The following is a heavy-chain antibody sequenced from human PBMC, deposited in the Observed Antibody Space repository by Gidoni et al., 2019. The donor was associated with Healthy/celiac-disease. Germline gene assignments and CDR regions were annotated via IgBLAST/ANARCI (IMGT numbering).Heavy chain of an antibody. CDR3: ARLEAAAGTYYYYGMDV. V-gene: IGHV4-34*01. CDR1: GGSFSGYY. Sequence: QVQLQQWGAGLLKPSETLSLTCAVSGGSFSGYYWGWIRQPPGKGLAGIGAINHSVRTNYNPSLKSRVTISVDTSKNQFSLKLSSVTAADTAVYYCARLEAAAGTYYYYGMDVWGQGTTVTVSS. J-gene: IGHJ6*02. CDR2: INHSVRT. D-gene: IGHD6-13*01.